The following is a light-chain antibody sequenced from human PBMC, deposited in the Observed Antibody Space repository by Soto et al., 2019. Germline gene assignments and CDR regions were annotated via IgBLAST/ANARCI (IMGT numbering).Light chain of an antibody. CDR1: QSVTSDF. Sequence: EIVLTQSPGTLSLSPGERATLSCRASQSVTSDFLAWYQQKPGQAPRLLIYGASSRAAGVPDRFTGSGSGTHFTLTITRLEPEDCAVYYYQVYCRSHLMDTFGQGNKLGVK. CDR3: QVYCRSHLMDT. V-gene: IGKV3-20*01. J-gene: IGKJ2*01. CDR2: GAS.